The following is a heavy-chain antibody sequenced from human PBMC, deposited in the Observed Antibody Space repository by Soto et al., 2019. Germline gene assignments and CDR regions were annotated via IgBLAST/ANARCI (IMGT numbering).Heavy chain of an antibody. CDR2: ISTGGTTI. J-gene: IGHJ6*02. CDR1: GFTFSSYE. V-gene: IGHV3-48*03. Sequence: GGSLRLSCADSGFTFSSYEMNWVRQAPGKGLEWVSYISTGGTTIYYADSVKGRFTISRDDAKNSLYLQMNSLRVEDTAVYYCARTMPRLGYYFGLGVWGQGTTVTVSS. D-gene: IGHD6-19*01. CDR3: ARTMPRLGYYFGLGV.